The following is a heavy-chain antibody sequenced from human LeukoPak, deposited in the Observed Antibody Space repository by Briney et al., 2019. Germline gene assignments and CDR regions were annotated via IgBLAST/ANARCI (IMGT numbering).Heavy chain of an antibody. CDR2: INSDGSTI. D-gene: IGHD2-15*01. J-gene: IGHJ4*02. CDR3: ARGYCSSGSCYSPAFDY. V-gene: IGHV3-74*01. CDR1: GFTFSSTW. Sequence: AGGSLRLSCAASGFTFSSTWMNWVRQAPGKGLVWVSRINSDGSTITYADSVKGRFTISRDNAKNSLYLQMNSLRAEDTALYYCARGYCSSGSCYSPAFDYWGQGTLVTVSS.